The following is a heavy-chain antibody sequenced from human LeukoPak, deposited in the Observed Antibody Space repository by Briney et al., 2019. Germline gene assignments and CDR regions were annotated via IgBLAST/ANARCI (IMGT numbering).Heavy chain of an antibody. J-gene: IGHJ4*02. V-gene: IGHV3-43*02. CDR1: GVTFDDYA. CDR3: AREGDYYGAGSYGY. Sequence: GGTLRLSCAASGVTFDDYAMHWVRQAPGKGLEWVSLISGDGGSTYYADSVKGRFTISRDNSKNSLYLQMNSLRTEDTALYYCAREGDYYGAGSYGYWGQGTLVTVSS. D-gene: IGHD3-10*01. CDR2: ISGDGGST.